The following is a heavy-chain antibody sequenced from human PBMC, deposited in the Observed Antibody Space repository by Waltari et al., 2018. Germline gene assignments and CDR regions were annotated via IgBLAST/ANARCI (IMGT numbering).Heavy chain of an antibody. CDR3: AKGGYSYGLDY. D-gene: IGHD5-18*01. Sequence: QVQLVESGGGVVQPGRYLRLSCAASGFTFSSYGMHWVRQAPGKGLEWVAVLWYDGSNKYYADSVKCRFTISRDNSKNTLYLQMNSLRAEDTAMYYCAKGGYSYGLDYWGQGTLVTVSS. V-gene: IGHV3-30*18. CDR2: LWYDGSNK. J-gene: IGHJ4*02. CDR1: GFTFSSYG.